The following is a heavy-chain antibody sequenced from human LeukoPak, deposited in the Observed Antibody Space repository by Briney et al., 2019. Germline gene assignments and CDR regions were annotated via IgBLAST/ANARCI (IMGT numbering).Heavy chain of an antibody. V-gene: IGHV4-59*01. CDR2: ISNGRT. CDR1: GGSISTYY. Sequence: SETLSLTCSVSGGSISTYYWNWIRQTPGKGLEWIGHISNGRTDYNPSLKSRVTISVGTSKNHFSLKLTSVTAADTAVYYCARDKAHSYGRYFDPWGQGALVIVSS. CDR3: ARDKAHSYGRYFDP. J-gene: IGHJ5*02. D-gene: IGHD5-18*01.